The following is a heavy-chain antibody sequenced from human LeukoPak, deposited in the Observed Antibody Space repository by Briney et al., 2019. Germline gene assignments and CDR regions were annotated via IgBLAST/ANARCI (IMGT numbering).Heavy chain of an antibody. CDR1: GFTFSSYA. CDR2: ISGSGGST. V-gene: IGHV3-23*01. CDR3: AKGLAPQIHYGMDV. Sequence: GGSLRLSCAASGFTFSSYAMSWVRQAPGKGLEWVSAISGSGGSTYYADSVKGRFTISRGNSKNTLYLQMNSLRAEDTAVYYCAKGLAPQIHYGMDVWGQGTTVTVSS. J-gene: IGHJ6*02.